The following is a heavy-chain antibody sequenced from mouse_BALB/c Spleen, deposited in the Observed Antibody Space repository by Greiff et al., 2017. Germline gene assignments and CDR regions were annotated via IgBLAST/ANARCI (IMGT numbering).Heavy chain of an antibody. V-gene: IGHV5-6-3*01. CDR2: INSNGGST. Sequence: EVQGVESGGGLVQPGGSLKLSCAASGFTFSSYAMSWVRQTPDKRLELVATINSNGGSTYYPDSVKGRFTISRDNAKNTLYLQMSSLKSEDTAMYYCARDRGTGGAMDYWGQGTSVTVSS. J-gene: IGHJ4*01. CDR1: GFTFSSYA. CDR3: ARDRGTGGAMDY. D-gene: IGHD3-1*01.